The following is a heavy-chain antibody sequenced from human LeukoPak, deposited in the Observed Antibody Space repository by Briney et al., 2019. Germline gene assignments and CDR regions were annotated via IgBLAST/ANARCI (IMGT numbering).Heavy chain of an antibody. D-gene: IGHD3-22*01. Sequence: GGSLRLSCAGSGFTFSSYAMHWVRQAPGKGLEYVSGISSNGGSTYYAISVKGRFTISRDNSKNTLYLQMGSLRAEDMAVYYCARGYYDSSGYQTLDYWGQGTLVTVSS. V-gene: IGHV3-64*01. CDR3: ARGYYDSSGYQTLDY. CDR2: ISSNGGST. J-gene: IGHJ4*02. CDR1: GFTFSSYA.